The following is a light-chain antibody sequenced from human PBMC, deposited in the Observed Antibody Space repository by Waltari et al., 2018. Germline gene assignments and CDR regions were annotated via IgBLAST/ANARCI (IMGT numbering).Light chain of an antibody. CDR1: QGISDS. Sequence: DIPLPQSPSSLSASVGAKFTITCRASQGISDSLGWYQQKPGKAPKLLVYAASRLDTGVPSRFSGSGSGTEYTLTNSSLQPEDFATYYCQQYYSTPPITFGGGTRVEIK. CDR2: AAS. V-gene: IGKV1-NL1*01. CDR3: QQYYSTPPIT. J-gene: IGKJ4*01.